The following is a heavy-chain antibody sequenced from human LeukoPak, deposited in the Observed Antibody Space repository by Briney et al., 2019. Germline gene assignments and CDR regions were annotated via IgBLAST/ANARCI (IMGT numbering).Heavy chain of an antibody. CDR2: ISWNSGSI. Sequence: GGSLRLSCAASGFTFDDYAMHWVRQAPGKGLEWVPGISWNSGSIGYADSVKGRFTISRDNAKNSLYLQMNSLRAEDTALYYCAKGEAARPEDYYYYGMDVWGQGTTVTVSS. V-gene: IGHV3-9*01. J-gene: IGHJ6*02. CDR1: GFTFDDYA. CDR3: AKGEAARPEDYYYYGMDV. D-gene: IGHD6-6*01.